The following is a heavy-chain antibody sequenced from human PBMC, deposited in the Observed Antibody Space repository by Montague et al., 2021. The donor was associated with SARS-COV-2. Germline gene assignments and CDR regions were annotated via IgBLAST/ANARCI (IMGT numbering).Heavy chain of an antibody. CDR2: ICHSGST. Sequence: SETLSLTCTVSGYSISSGYYWGWIRQPPGKGLEWIGSICHSGSTYYNPSLKSRVTILVDTSKNQFSLKLSSVTAADTAVYYCARERRYCSGGSCYSGWFDPWGQGTLVTVSS. J-gene: IGHJ5*02. CDR1: GYSISSGYY. CDR3: ARERRYCSGGSCYSGWFDP. D-gene: IGHD2-15*01. V-gene: IGHV4-38-2*02.